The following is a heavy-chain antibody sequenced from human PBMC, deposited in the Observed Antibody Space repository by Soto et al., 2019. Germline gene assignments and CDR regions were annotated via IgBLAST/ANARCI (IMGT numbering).Heavy chain of an antibody. CDR3: ARAMIITMGTYYGMDV. V-gene: IGHV1-46*01. CDR1: GYTFTSYY. Sequence: ASVKVSCKASGYTFTSYYMHWVRQAPGQGLEWMGIINPSGGSTSYAQKFQGRVTMTRDTSTSTVYMELSSLRSEDTAVYYCARAMIITMGTYYGMDVWGQGTTVTSP. J-gene: IGHJ6*02. D-gene: IGHD3-10*01. CDR2: INPSGGST.